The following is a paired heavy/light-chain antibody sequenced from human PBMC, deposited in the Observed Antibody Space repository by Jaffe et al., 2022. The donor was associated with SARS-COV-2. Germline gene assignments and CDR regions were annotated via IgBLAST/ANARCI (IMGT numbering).Light chain of an antibody. V-gene: IGKV1-5*03. Sequence: DIQMTQSPSTLSASVGDRVTITCRASQSINSWLAWYQQKPGKAPKLLIYKASTLESGVPSRFSGSGAGTEFTLTISSLQPDDFATYYCQQYTNYFNFGPGTKVEMK. CDR1: QSINSW. CDR3: QQYTNYFN. CDR2: KAS. J-gene: IGKJ3*01.
Heavy chain of an antibody. Sequence: EVQLVESGGGLVKPGGSLRLSCAASGFTFSNTWMNWVRQAPGKGLEWVGRIKGKTDGETIDYAEPVKGRFTISRDDSKTTLYLQMNSLETEDTAVYYCTTVRWTTLFDYWGQGALVTVSS. D-gene: IGHD4-4*01. V-gene: IGHV3-15*01. CDR1: GFTFSNTW. CDR2: IKGKTDGETI. J-gene: IGHJ4*02. CDR3: TTVRWTTLFDY.